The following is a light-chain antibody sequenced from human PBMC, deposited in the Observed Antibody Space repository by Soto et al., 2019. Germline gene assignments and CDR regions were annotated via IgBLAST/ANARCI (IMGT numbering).Light chain of an antibody. CDR3: QQYGSSPRT. CDR2: GAS. V-gene: IGKV3-20*01. J-gene: IGKJ1*01. Sequence: EIVLTQSPGTLSLSPGERATLSCRASQSVTSSYLAWYQQKPGQAPRLLIYGASSRATGIPDRFSGRGSWTDFTLNISRLEPEEFAVYYCQQYGSSPRTFGQGTKVAIK. CDR1: QSVTSSY.